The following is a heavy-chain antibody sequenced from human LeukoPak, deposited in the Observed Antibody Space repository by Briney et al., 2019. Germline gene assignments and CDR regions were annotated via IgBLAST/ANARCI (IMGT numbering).Heavy chain of an antibody. CDR2: ISWNSGRI. CDR1: GFTFDDYA. Sequence: GRSPRLSCAASGFTFDDYAMHWVRQAPGKGLEWVSGISWNSGRIGYADSVKGRFTISRDSAKNSLYLLMNSLRAEDTALYYCAKDISYSSSSGVFDYWGQGTLVTVSS. CDR3: AKDISYSSSSGVFDY. D-gene: IGHD6-6*01. J-gene: IGHJ4*02. V-gene: IGHV3-9*01.